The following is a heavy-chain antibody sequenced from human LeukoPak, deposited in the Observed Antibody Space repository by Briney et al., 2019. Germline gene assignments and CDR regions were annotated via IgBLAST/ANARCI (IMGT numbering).Heavy chain of an antibody. CDR1: GFSLSSYS. Sequence: GGSLRLSCAASGFSLSSYSMNWVRQAPGKGLEGVSSITISSNFIDYADSVRGRFTISRDNAKNSLYLEMNSLRTEDTAVYFCARDGHGDGIMSGYSYFGMDVWGQGTTVTVSS. CDR3: ARDGHGDGIMSGYSYFGMDV. CDR2: ITISSNFI. V-gene: IGHV3-21*01. D-gene: IGHD3-9*01. J-gene: IGHJ6*02.